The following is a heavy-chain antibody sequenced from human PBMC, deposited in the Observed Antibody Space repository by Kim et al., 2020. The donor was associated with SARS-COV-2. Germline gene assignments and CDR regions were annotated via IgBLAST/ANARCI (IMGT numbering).Heavy chain of an antibody. CDR3: GGQWRGLQLGYYVLHF. V-gene: IGHV3-66*01. J-gene: IGHJ6*02. Sequence: GGSLRLSCAASGFSVSSNNVSWVRQAPGRGLEWVSVIYTGGDTSYADAVEGSCTIISDDSTNTMLLQMNNRRRVEETVYYYGGQWRGLQLGYYVLHFWG. CDR2: IYTGGDT. D-gene: IGHD1-1*01. CDR1: GFSVSSNN.